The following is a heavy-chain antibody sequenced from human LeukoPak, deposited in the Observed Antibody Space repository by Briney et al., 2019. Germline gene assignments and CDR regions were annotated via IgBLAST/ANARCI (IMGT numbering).Heavy chain of an antibody. CDR2: ISYDGSNK. CDR1: GFTFSSYA. D-gene: IGHD3-3*01. CDR3: ARDTIFGVVNLYPYFDY. V-gene: IGHV3-30*04. J-gene: IGHJ4*02. Sequence: GGSLRLSCAASGFTFSSYAMHWVRQAPGKGLEWVAVISYDGSNKYYADSVKGRFTISRDNSKNTLYLQMNSLRAEDTAVYYCARDTIFGVVNLYPYFDYWGQGTLVTVSS.